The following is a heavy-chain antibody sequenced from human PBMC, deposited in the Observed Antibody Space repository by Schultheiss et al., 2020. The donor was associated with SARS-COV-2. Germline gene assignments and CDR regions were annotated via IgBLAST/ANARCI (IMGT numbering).Heavy chain of an antibody. J-gene: IGHJ5*02. Sequence: GGSLRLSCAVSGFTFSNNWMHWVRQVPGKGLVWVSRIDDDGSSTSYADSVKGRFTISRDNARNTLYLQMNSLRAEDTAIYYCAKVGDTSGYYSITYAEGWFDPWAQGTLVTVSS. CDR2: IDDDGSST. CDR3: AKVGDTSGYYSITYAEGWFDP. V-gene: IGHV3-74*01. CDR1: GFTFSNNW. D-gene: IGHD3-22*01.